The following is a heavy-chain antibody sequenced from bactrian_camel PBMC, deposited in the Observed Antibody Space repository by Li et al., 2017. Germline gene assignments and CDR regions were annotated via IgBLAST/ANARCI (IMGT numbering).Heavy chain of an antibody. CDR3: AADDALWRCAIRRFGY. V-gene: IGHV3S26*01. D-gene: IGHD1*01. J-gene: IGHJ6*01. CDR2: STLGPGTI. Sequence: HVQLVESGGGSVQAGGSLRLSCTASGFTFSTYCMAWFRQAPGKERDWVASTLGPGTIRYADSVKGRFTIPKDNSKNTLYLEMNSLKPEDTAMYYCAADDALWRCAIRRFGYRGQGTQVTVS. CDR1: GFTFSTYC.